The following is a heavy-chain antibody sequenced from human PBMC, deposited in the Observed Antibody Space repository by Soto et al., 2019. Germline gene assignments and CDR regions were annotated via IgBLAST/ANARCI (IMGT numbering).Heavy chain of an antibody. D-gene: IGHD3-3*01. CDR3: AEGDRFLEWLVDY. CDR2: ISWNSGSI. J-gene: IGHJ4*02. Sequence: GGSLRLSCAASGFTFDEYAMHWVRQAPGKGLEWVSGISWNSGSIGYADSVKGRFTISGDNAKNSLYLQMNSLRAEDTALYYCAEGDRFLEWLVDYWGQGTLVTVSS. CDR1: GFTFDEYA. V-gene: IGHV3-9*01.